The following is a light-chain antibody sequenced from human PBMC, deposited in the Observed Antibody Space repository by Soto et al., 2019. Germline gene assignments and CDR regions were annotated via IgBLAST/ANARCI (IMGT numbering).Light chain of an antibody. Sequence: DIQMTQSPSSLSASVGDRVTITCRASESISRHLNWYQQKPGKAPNLLISAASSLQNGVPSRFSGSGSGTDFTLTISNLQPEDFATYYCQQSYSTLSSTFGQGTRLEIK. CDR1: ESISRH. CDR3: QQSYSTLSST. J-gene: IGKJ5*01. CDR2: AAS. V-gene: IGKV1-39*01.